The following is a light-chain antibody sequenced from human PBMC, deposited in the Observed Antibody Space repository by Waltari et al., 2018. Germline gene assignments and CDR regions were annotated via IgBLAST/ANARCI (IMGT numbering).Light chain of an antibody. Sequence: EIVMTQSPGTLFASPGERVILSCGASQSVGSNLAWYQPKPGQAPSLFIYRASTRATDIPGSFRGSGSGTGFTLTLSSLQSEDFGLYYCQQYYNWPRTFGQGSKVAIK. V-gene: IGKV3-15*01. CDR1: QSVGSN. CDR3: QQYYNWPRT. J-gene: IGKJ1*01. CDR2: RAS.